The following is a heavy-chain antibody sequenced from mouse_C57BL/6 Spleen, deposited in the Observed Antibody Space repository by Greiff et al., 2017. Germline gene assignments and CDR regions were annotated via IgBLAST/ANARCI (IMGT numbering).Heavy chain of an antibody. CDR3: ARNLLGFDY. Sequence: VQLQQSGPELVKPGASVKISCKASGYTFTDYYMNWVKQSHGKSLEWIGDINPNNGGTSYNQKFKGKATLTVDKSSSTAYMELRSLTSEDSAVYYCARNLLGFDYWGQGTTLTVSS. J-gene: IGHJ2*01. CDR1: GYTFTDYY. CDR2: INPNNGGT. V-gene: IGHV1-26*01. D-gene: IGHD4-1*01.